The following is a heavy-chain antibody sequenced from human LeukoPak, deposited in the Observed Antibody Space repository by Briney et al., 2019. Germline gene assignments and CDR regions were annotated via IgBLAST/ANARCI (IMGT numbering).Heavy chain of an antibody. D-gene: IGHD6-13*01. J-gene: IGHJ6*04. Sequence: SVTVSCKAAGGTFSTYAISWLRQAPGQGLEWMGVIIPIFGTANNAQKFQGRATITADESTSTAYMELSRLRSEDTAVYYCARVETPPGYSSLRYYYYGMDVWGKGTTVTVSS. V-gene: IGHV1-69*13. CDR3: ARVETPPGYSSLRYYYYGMDV. CDR2: IIPIFGTA. CDR1: GGTFSTYA.